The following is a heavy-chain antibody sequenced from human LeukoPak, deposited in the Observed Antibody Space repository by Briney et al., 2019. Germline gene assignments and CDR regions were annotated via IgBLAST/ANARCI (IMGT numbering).Heavy chain of an antibody. CDR1: GFTLSNSW. D-gene: IGHD6-13*01. J-gene: IGHJ6*02. Sequence: GGSLRLSCAASGFTLSNSWMHWVRQAPGKGLEWVSAISGSGGSTYYADSVKGRFTISRDNSKNTLYLQMNSLRAEDTAVYYCAKEPQQLTYGMDVWGQGTTVTVSS. CDR3: AKEPQQLTYGMDV. CDR2: ISGSGGST. V-gene: IGHV3-23*01.